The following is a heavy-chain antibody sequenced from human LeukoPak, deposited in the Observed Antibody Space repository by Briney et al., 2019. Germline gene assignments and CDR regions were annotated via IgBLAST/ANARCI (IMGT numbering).Heavy chain of an antibody. V-gene: IGHV3-30*02. D-gene: IGHD3-16*01. Sequence: GGSLRLSCAASGFTFSNYGIHWVRQAPGKGLEWVAFIRHDGSSKYDADSVKGRFTISRDNSKNTLYLQMNSLRPEDTAVYYCAKDPAARPLRLITDDAFDIWGQGTMVTVSS. J-gene: IGHJ3*02. CDR2: IRHDGSSK. CDR3: AKDPAARPLRLITDDAFDI. CDR1: GFTFSNYG.